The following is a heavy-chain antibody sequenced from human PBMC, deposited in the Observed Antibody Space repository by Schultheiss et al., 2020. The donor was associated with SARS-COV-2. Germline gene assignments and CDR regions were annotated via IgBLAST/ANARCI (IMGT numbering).Heavy chain of an antibody. CDR1: GFTFSSYG. CDR2: ISGTGGST. V-gene: IGHV3-23*01. CDR3: AKSRIMATYYYYGMDV. D-gene: IGHD2-8*01. J-gene: IGHJ6*02. Sequence: GGSLRLSCAASGFTFSSYGMHWVRQAPGKGLEWVSTISGTGGSTYYADSVKGRFTISRDNAKNSLYLQMNRLRAEDTAIYYCAKSRIMATYYYYGMDVWGQGTTVTVSS.